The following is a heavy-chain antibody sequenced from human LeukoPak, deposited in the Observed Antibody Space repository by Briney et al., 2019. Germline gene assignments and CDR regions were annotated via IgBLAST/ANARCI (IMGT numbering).Heavy chain of an antibody. CDR2: IYPDDSDT. D-gene: IGHD5-24*01. V-gene: IGHV5-51*01. CDR1: GYSFTTYW. J-gene: IGHJ4*02. Sequence: GESLKISCKVSGYSFTTYWIGWVRQMPGKGLEWMGSIYPDDSDTRYSPSFQGQVTISADKSISTAYLQWSSLKASDTAMYYCARLAPDGYNDYWGQGTLVTVSS. CDR3: ARLAPDGYNDY.